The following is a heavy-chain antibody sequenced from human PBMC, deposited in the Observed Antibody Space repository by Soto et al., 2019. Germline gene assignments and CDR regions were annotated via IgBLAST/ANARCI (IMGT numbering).Heavy chain of an antibody. V-gene: IGHV3-72*01. CDR3: SWNRGGDYDL. CDR1: GFTFSDYN. Sequence: EVQLVESGGDLAQPGGSQRLSCAASGFTFSDYNMDWVRQAPGKGLEWIGRSRDKLNSYTTEYAASLKGRFTISRDDSKDPLFLQKKRLKTEEHAKFFCSWNRGGDYDLRGQGNLVTVSS. D-gene: IGHD4-17*01. J-gene: IGHJ4*03. CDR2: SRDKLNSYTT.